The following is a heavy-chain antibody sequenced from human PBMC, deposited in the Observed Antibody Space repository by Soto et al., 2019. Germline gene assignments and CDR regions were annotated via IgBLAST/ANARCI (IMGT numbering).Heavy chain of an antibody. CDR3: ARVAFGSRRAYYFDY. CDR1: GGSISSYY. V-gene: IGHV4-59*01. Sequence: SETLSLTCTVSGGSISSYYWSWIRQPPGKGLEWIGYIYYSGSTNYNPSLKSRVTISVDTSKNQFSLKLSSVTAADTAVYYCARVAFGSRRAYYFDYWGQGTLVTVSS. CDR2: IYYSGST. D-gene: IGHD3-10*01. J-gene: IGHJ4*02.